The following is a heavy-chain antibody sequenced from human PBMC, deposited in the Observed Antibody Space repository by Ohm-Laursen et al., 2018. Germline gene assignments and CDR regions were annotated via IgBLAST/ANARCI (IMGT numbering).Heavy chain of an antibody. V-gene: IGHV4-61*08. J-gene: IGHJ5*02. CDR3: AREVPELDWFDP. Sequence: SDTLSLTCSVSGASIDTYYGFYWTWIRQPPGKVLECIGSIYYSGTTTYNPSLRSRVTISVDTSRNQFSLKVSSVTAADTAVYYCAREVPELDWFDPWGQGTLVTVSS. CDR1: GASIDTYYGFY. D-gene: IGHD2-2*01. CDR2: IYYSGTT.